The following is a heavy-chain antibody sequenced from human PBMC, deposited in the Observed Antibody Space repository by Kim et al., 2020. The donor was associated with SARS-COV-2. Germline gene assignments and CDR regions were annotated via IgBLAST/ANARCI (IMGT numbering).Heavy chain of an antibody. V-gene: IGHV4-59*08. CDR1: GGSISSYY. D-gene: IGHD2-15*01. Sequence: SETLSLTCTVSGGSISSYYWSCIRQPPGKGLEWIGYIYYSGSTNYNPSLKSRVTISVDTSKNQFSLKLSSVTAADTAVYYCARWALGYCSGGSCFPPGAFDIWGQGTIVTVSS. CDR2: IYYSGST. CDR3: ARWALGYCSGGSCFPPGAFDI. J-gene: IGHJ3*02.